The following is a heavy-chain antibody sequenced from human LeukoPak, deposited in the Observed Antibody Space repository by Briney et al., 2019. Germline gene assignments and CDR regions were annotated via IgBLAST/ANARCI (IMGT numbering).Heavy chain of an antibody. CDR3: ARDMGDSSGYPHLGGMDV. CDR1: GGSISSYY. J-gene: IGHJ6*02. Sequence: PSETLSLTCTVSGGSISSYYWSWIRQPAGKGLEWIGRIYTSGSTNYNPSLKSRVTMSVDTSKNQFSLKRSSVTAADTAVYYCARDMGDSSGYPHLGGMDVWGQGTTVTVSS. V-gene: IGHV4-4*07. D-gene: IGHD3-22*01. CDR2: IYTSGST.